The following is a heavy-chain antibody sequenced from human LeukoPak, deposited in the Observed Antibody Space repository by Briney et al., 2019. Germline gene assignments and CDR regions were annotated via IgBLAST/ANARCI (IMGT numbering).Heavy chain of an antibody. J-gene: IGHJ6*03. D-gene: IGHD1-26*01. CDR3: ARSPAYSGSFLKGYYYYYMDV. CDR2: ISPSGSIS. Sequence: GGSLRLSCAASGFTFSSHGINWVRQAPGKGLEWVSGISPSGSISYYADSVKGRFTISRDNSKNTVSLQMNSLRAEDTALYYCARSPAYSGSFLKGYYYYYMDVWGKGTTVTVSS. V-gene: IGHV3-23*01. CDR1: GFTFSSHG.